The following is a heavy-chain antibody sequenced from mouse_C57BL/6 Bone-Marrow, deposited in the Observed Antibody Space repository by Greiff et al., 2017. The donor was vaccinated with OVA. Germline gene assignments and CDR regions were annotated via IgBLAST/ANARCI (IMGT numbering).Heavy chain of an antibody. J-gene: IGHJ2*01. CDR1: GFNIKDDY. CDR2: IDPENGDT. Sequence: VQLQQSGAELVRPGASVKLSCTASGFNIKDDYMHWVKQRPEQGLEWIGWIDPENGDTEYASKFQGKATITADTSSNTACLQLSSLTAEDTAVYYSTSYGNFDYWGQGTTLTVSS. V-gene: IGHV14-4*01. CDR3: TSYGNFDY. D-gene: IGHD2-1*01.